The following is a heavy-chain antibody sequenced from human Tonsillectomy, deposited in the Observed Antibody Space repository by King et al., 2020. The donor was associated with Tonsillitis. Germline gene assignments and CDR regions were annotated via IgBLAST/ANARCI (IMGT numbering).Heavy chain of an antibody. V-gene: IGHV4-61*01. CDR1: GVSVSSGTYY. D-gene: IGHD3-22*01. CDR3: ARGGGYYYESSVTRMDY. Sequence: VQLQESGPGLVKPSETLSLTCTVSGVSVSSGTYYWSWIRQPPGKGLEWIGYIYYSGSTNYNPSLKSRVTISVDTSKNQFSLELSSVTAADTAVYYCARGGGYYYESSVTRMDYWGQGTLVTVSS. J-gene: IGHJ4*02. CDR2: IYYSGST.